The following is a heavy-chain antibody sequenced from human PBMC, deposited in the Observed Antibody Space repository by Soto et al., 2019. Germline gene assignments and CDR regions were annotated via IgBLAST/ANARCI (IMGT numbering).Heavy chain of an antibody. CDR1: RLTFSNYA. D-gene: IGHD3-10*01. J-gene: IGHJ6*04. CDR3: AIDAITMVGGVISYYGMDV. V-gene: IGHV3-23*01. CDR2: ISGSGDTT. Sequence: GGSLRLSCVISRLTFSNYALNWVRQAPGKGLEWVSSISGSGDTTYYADSVKGRFTISRDNCKNTLYLQMNSLRVEDTALYYCAIDAITMVGGVISYYGMDVWGKGTRVTVSS.